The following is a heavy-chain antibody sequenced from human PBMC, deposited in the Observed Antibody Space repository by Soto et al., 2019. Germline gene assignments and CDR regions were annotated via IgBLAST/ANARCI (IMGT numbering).Heavy chain of an antibody. CDR3: ARAPHVRLMAYAAPGWAFDY. D-gene: IGHD2-8*01. Sequence: SETLSLTCAVYGGSFSGYYWSWIRQPPGKGLEWIGEINHSGSTNYNPSLKSRVTISVDTSKNQFSLKLSSVTAADTAVYYCARAPHVRLMAYAAPGWAFDYWGQGTLVTVSS. CDR2: INHSGST. CDR1: GGSFSGYY. V-gene: IGHV4-34*01. J-gene: IGHJ4*02.